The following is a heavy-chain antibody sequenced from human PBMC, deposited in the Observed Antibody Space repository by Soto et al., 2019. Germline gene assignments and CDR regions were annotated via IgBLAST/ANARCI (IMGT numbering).Heavy chain of an antibody. J-gene: IGHJ6*02. D-gene: IGHD7-27*01. CDR1: GYSVSSNSAA. CDR3: ARSYFGAGATYSYYGMDV. Sequence: SQTLSLTCAISGYSVSSNSAAWNWIRQSPSRGLEGLGRTYYRSKWYNDYAVSVKSRITINPDTSKNQFSLQLNSVTPEDTAVYYCARSYFGAGATYSYYGMDVWGQGTTVTVSS. CDR2: TYYRSKWYN. V-gene: IGHV6-1*01.